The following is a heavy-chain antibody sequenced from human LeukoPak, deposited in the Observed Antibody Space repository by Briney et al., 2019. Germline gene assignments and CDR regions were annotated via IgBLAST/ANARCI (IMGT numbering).Heavy chain of an antibody. CDR2: IYYSGST. Sequence: KPSETLSLTCTVSGGSISSSSYYWGWIRQPPGKGLEWIGYIYYSGSTNYNPSLKSRVTISVDTSKNQFSLRLRSVTAADTAVYYCARVTGYMIEDYFDYWGQGTLVTVSS. J-gene: IGHJ4*02. CDR1: GGSISSSSYY. CDR3: ARVTGYMIEDYFDY. V-gene: IGHV4-61*05. D-gene: IGHD3-22*01.